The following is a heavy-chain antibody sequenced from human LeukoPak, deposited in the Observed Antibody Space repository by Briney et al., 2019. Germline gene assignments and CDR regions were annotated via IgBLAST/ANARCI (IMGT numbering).Heavy chain of an antibody. J-gene: IGHJ2*01. CDR2: FDPEYVET. Sequence: GASVKVSCKVSGNTLTELSMHWVRQTPGEGFEWMGGFDPEYVETTYAQKFRGRVTMTEDTSTDTAYMELINLRSDDTAVYYCVSDRSDGGYAESNGYPTFDLWGRGTLVTVSS. V-gene: IGHV1-24*01. CDR3: VSDRSDGGYAESNGYPTFDL. D-gene: IGHD5-24*01. CDR1: GNTLTELS.